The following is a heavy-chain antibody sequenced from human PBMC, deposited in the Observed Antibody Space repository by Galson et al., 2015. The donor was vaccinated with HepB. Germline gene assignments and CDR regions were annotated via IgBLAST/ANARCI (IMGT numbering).Heavy chain of an antibody. J-gene: IGHJ6*02. Sequence: CAISGDSVSSNSAAWNWIRQSPSRGLEWLGRAYYRSKWYNDYAVSVRSRITINPDTSKNQFSLQLNSGTPEDTAVYYCAREGPSGSYYAYYYYYGMDVWGQGTTVTVSS. CDR2: AYYRSKWYN. CDR3: AREGPSGSYYAYYYYYGMDV. V-gene: IGHV6-1*01. CDR1: GDSVSSNSAA. D-gene: IGHD1-26*01.